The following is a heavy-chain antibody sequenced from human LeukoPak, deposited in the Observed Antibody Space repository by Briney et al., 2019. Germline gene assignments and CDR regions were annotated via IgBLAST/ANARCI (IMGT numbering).Heavy chain of an antibody. V-gene: IGHV4-59*01. CDR1: GGSISSDY. CDR2: IYYRGST. D-gene: IGHD6-13*01. Sequence: SETLSLTCTVSGGSISSDYWNWTRQPPGKGLEWIGYIYYRGSTNYNPSLKSRVSISVHTSKKQFSLKVSSVTTADTAIYYCARGVGAAGSIDIWGQGTMVTVSS. J-gene: IGHJ3*02. CDR3: ARGVGAAGSIDI.